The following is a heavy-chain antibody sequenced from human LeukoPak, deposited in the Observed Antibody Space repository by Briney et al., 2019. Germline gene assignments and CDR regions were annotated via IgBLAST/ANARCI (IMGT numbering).Heavy chain of an antibody. D-gene: IGHD3-10*01. CDR2: FYHSGST. J-gene: IGHJ6*04. CDR3: AREGYYYGSGTAVDV. V-gene: IGHV4-4*02. CDR1: GGFISSSNW. Sequence: SETLSLTCAVPGGFISSSNWWGWVRQPPGKGLEWIGEFYHSGSTNYNPSLKSRVTISVDKSKNQFSLKLSSVTAADTAVYYCAREGYYYGSGTAVDVWGKGTTVTVSS.